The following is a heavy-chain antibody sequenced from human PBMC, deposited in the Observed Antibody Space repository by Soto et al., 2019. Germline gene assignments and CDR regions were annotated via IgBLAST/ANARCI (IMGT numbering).Heavy chain of an antibody. CDR2: IWYDGSNK. V-gene: IGHV3-33*01. Sequence: QVQLVESGGGVVQPGRSLRLSCAASGFTFSSYGMHWVRQAPGKGLEWVAVIWYDGSNKYYADSVKGRFTISRDNSKNTLYLQMNSLRAEDTAVYYCARDRQDCSSTSCYYPVSSYYYYGMDVWGQGTTVTVSS. J-gene: IGHJ6*02. CDR1: GFTFSSYG. CDR3: ARDRQDCSSTSCYYPVSSYYYYGMDV. D-gene: IGHD2-2*01.